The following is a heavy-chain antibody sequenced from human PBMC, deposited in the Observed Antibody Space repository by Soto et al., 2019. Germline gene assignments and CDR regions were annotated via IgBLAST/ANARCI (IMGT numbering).Heavy chain of an antibody. J-gene: IGHJ5*02. CDR3: ARRHLAVAVSPWFDP. D-gene: IGHD6-19*01. CDR2: IDSSGEK. Sequence: QVTLKESGPVLVKPTETLTLRCTVSGLSITESEMGVSWIRQPPGQPLEWLAHIDSSGEKSYRTFLKSRLAISKDPSKSQIVLTMTNMDPADTATYYCARRHLAVAVSPWFDPWGQGIPVTVSS. V-gene: IGHV2-26*01. CDR1: GLSITESEMG.